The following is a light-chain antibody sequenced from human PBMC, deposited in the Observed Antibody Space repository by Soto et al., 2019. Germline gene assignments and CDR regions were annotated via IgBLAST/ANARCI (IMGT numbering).Light chain of an antibody. J-gene: IGKJ5*01. CDR3: QQYVISVT. V-gene: IGKV3-20*01. CDR2: GAS. CDR1: QSVRSGY. Sequence: EIVLTQSPGTLSLSPGERATLSCRASQSVRSGYLAWYQQKPGQAPRLLIYGASNRATGIPERFTGSGSGTDFTLTISRLETQDSAIYYCQQYVISVTFGQGTRLEIK.